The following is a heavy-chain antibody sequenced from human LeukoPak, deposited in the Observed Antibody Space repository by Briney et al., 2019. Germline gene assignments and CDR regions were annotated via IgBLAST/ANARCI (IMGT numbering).Heavy chain of an antibody. J-gene: IGHJ4*02. D-gene: IGHD5-18*01. CDR3: ASSPGYSYGYPYYFDY. Sequence: SETLSLTCAVNGGSFRAYHWSWIRQPPGKGLEWIGDITPSGLTTYNASLKSRVSVSTDTSKDQFSLRLSSVTAADTAVYYCASSPGYSYGYPYYFDYWGQGTLVTVSS. CDR1: GGSFRAYH. V-gene: IGHV4-34*01. CDR2: ITPSGLT.